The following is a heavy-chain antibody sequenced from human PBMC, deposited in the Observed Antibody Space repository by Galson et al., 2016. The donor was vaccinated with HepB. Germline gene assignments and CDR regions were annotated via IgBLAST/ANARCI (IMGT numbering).Heavy chain of an antibody. J-gene: IGHJ6*02. V-gene: IGHV3-48*03. Sequence: LRLRCAASGLTFSRYAMNWVRLAPGQGLEWVSYISSRGTTIYYADAVQGRYPLTRANARNSLYLQMNSLRDEGTAVYFCARVLFGSGSYWCLDVWGQGTTVTVSS. CDR1: GLTFSRYA. D-gene: IGHD3-10*01. CDR3: ARVLFGSGSYWCLDV. CDR2: ISSRGTTI.